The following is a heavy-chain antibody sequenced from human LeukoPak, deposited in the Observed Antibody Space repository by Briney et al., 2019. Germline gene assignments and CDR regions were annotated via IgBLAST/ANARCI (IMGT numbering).Heavy chain of an antibody. CDR2: INHSGST. D-gene: IGHD3-16*01. V-gene: IGHV4-34*01. J-gene: IGHJ5*02. CDR3: ARRAPWGLRWSNWFDP. Sequence: SETLSLTCAVYGVSFSGYYWSWIRQPPGKGLGWIGEINHSGSTNYNPSLKSRVTISVDTSKNQFSLKLSSVTAAETAVYYWARRAPWGLRWSNWFDPWGQGTVVTVSS. CDR1: GVSFSGYY.